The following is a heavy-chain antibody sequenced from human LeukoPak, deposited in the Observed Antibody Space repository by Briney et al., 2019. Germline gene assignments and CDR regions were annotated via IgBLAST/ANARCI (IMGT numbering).Heavy chain of an antibody. CDR2: IWYDGSNK. V-gene: IGHV3-33*01. Sequence: GRSLRLSCAASGFTFSSYGMHWVRRAPGKGLEWVAVIWYDGSNKYYADSVKGRFTISRDNSKNTLYLQMNSLRAEDTAVYYCARDLLAGDYGMDVWGQGATVTVSS. D-gene: IGHD4-17*01. J-gene: IGHJ6*02. CDR1: GFTFSSYG. CDR3: ARDLLAGDYGMDV.